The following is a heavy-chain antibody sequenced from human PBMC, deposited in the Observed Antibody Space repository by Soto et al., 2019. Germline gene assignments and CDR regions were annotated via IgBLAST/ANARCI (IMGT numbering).Heavy chain of an antibody. CDR2: INPKSGVI. CDR1: GYSFTDYY. J-gene: IGHJ4*01. CDR3: ARPLLRYFEGGYFDY. D-gene: IGHD3-9*01. Sequence: ASVKVSCKASGYSFTDYYLHWVRQAPGQGLEWVGWINPKSGVIKFAQKFQGRITMTRDTSITTAYMELDSLRSDDTAVYFCARPLLRYFEGGYFDYWGHGSLVTVSS. V-gene: IGHV1-2*02.